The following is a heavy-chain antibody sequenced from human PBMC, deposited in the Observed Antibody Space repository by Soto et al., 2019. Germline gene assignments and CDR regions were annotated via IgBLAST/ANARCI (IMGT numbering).Heavy chain of an antibody. Sequence: QLQLQESGSGLVKPSQTLSLTCAVSGGSISSGGYSWSWIRQPPGKGLEWIGYIYHSGSTYYNPSLKSRVTISVDRSKNQFSLKLSSVTAADTAVYYCARARFGSGWRLYFDYWGQGTLVTVSS. CDR2: IYHSGST. CDR1: GGSISSGGYS. CDR3: ARARFGSGWRLYFDY. D-gene: IGHD6-19*01. V-gene: IGHV4-30-2*01. J-gene: IGHJ4*02.